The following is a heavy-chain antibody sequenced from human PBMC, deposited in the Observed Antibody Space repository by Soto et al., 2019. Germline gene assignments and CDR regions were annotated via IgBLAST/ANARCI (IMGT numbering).Heavy chain of an antibody. D-gene: IGHD3-10*01. CDR3: AKVLGFGESYYYGMDV. V-gene: IGHV3-30*18. CDR1: GFTFSSYG. CDR2: ISYDGSNK. J-gene: IGHJ6*02. Sequence: GALRLSCAASGFTFSSYGMHWVRQAPGKGLEWVAVISYDGSNKYYADSVKGRFTISRDNSKNTLYLQMNSLRAEDTAVYYCAKVLGFGESYYYGMDVWGQGTTVTVSS.